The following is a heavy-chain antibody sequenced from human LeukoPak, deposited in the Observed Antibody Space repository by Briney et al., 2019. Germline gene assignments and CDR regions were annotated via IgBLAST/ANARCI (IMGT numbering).Heavy chain of an antibody. V-gene: IGHV3-48*03. CDR1: GFTFSSYE. CDR2: LSSSGSTI. CDR3: ARRTASGRESKYFDY. J-gene: IGHJ4*02. D-gene: IGHD3-10*01. Sequence: PGGSLRLSCAASGFTFSSYEMNWVRQAPGKGLEWGSYLSSSGSTIYYADSVKGRFTISRDNAKNSLYLQMNSLRAEDTAVYYCARRTASGRESKYFDYWGQGTLVTVSS.